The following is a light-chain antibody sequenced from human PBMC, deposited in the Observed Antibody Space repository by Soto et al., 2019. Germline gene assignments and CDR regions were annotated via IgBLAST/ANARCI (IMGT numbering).Light chain of an antibody. CDR1: QTISSW. V-gene: IGKV1-5*03. J-gene: IGKJ2*01. CDR3: QQYHSFSFT. Sequence: DIQMTQSPSTLSGSVGDRVTITCRASQTISSWLAWYQQKPGKAPKLLIYKASTLKSGVPSRFSGSGSGTEFTLTISSLQPDDSATYYCQQYHSFSFTFGQGTKVDTK. CDR2: KAS.